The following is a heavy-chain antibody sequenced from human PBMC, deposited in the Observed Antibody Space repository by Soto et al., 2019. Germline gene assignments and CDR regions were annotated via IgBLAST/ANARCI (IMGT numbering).Heavy chain of an antibody. Sequence: GGSLRLSCAASGFIFDNAWMSWVRQAPGQGLEWVARDGETTDYAAPVKGRFSVSRNDGKNTLSLQMNSLKTEDTAVYYCVTGFPHYYFDYWGPGILVTVS. J-gene: IGHJ4*02. V-gene: IGHV3-15*01. CDR3: VTGFPHYYFDY. CDR1: GFIFDNAW. CDR2: DGETT.